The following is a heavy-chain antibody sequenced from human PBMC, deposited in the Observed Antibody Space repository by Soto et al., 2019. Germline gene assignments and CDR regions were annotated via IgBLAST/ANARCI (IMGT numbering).Heavy chain of an antibody. CDR1: GGSISSYY. J-gene: IGHJ5*02. CDR2: IYYSGST. CDR3: ARVDRWFDP. V-gene: IGHV4-59*08. Sequence: SETLSLTCTVSGGSISSYYWSWIRQPPGKGLEWIGNIYYSGSTNYNPSLKSRVTISVDTSKNQFSLKLSSVTAADTAVYYCARVDRWFDPWGQGTLVTVSS.